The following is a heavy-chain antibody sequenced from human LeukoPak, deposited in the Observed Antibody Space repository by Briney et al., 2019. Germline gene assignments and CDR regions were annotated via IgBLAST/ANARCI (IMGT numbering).Heavy chain of an antibody. CDR1: GFTFSSYA. Sequence: GGSLRLSCAASGFTFSSYAMHWVRHAPGKGLEWVAVISYDGSNKYYADSVKGRLTISRDNSKNTLYLQMNSLRAEDTAVYYCARDSDGCFDYWGQGTLVAVSS. CDR2: ISYDGSNK. CDR3: ARDSDGCFDY. V-gene: IGHV3-30-3*01. J-gene: IGHJ4*02. D-gene: IGHD6-19*01.